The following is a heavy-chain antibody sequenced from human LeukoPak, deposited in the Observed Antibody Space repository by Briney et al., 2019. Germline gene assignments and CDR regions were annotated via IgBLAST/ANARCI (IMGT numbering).Heavy chain of an antibody. D-gene: IGHD1-26*01. V-gene: IGHV3-53*04. CDR1: GFTFSDYY. Sequence: GGSLRLSGAASGFTFSDYYMSWVRQGPGKGLEWVSIIYGGGSTYYANSVMGRFTISRHNSKNTLYLQMNSLRPEDAAVYYCARDGVGGFDYWGQGTLVTVSS. CDR3: ARDGVGGFDY. J-gene: IGHJ4*02. CDR2: IYGGGST.